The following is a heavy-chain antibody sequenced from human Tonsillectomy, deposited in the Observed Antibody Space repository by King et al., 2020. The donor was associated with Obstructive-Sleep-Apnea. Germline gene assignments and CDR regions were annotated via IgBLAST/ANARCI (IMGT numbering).Heavy chain of an antibody. D-gene: IGHD2-21*02. V-gene: IGHV3-23*04. J-gene: IGHJ3*02. CDR3: VKRILAVTVSGAFDI. Sequence: VQLVESGGGLVQPGGSLRLSCAASGFTFSSYAMSWVRQAPGKGLEWFSAISGGGGSSFYADSVKGRFTISRDNSKNTLYLQMNSLRAEDTAVYYCVKRILAVTVSGAFDIWGPGTMVSVSS. CDR2: ISGGGGSS. CDR1: GFTFSSYA.